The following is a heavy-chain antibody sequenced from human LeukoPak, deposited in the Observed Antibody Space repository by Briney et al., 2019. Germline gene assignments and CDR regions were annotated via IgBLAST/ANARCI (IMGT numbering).Heavy chain of an antibody. Sequence: GGSLRLSCAASGFTFSSYAMSWVRQAPGKGLEWVANIKQDGSEKYYVDSVKGRFTISRDNAKNSLYLQMNSLRAEDTAVYYCAREEDTMVRGVPIGAFDIWGQGTMVTVSS. CDR3: AREEDTMVRGVPIGAFDI. D-gene: IGHD3-10*01. J-gene: IGHJ3*02. V-gene: IGHV3-7*03. CDR2: IKQDGSEK. CDR1: GFTFSSYA.